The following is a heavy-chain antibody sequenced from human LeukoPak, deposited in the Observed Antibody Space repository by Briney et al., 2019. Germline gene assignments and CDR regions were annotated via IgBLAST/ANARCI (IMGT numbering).Heavy chain of an antibody. CDR1: GYSLTELS. CDR2: FDPEENKM. V-gene: IGHV1-24*01. J-gene: IGHJ4*02. Sequence: ASVKVSCKVSGYSLTELSMQWVRQAPGKGPECMGGFDPEENKMIYAQKFQGRVTMTEDTSTDTAYMELSSLRSEATARYYCATRRGDFWRGYVNWGQGTLVTVSS. D-gene: IGHD3-3*01. CDR3: ATRRGDFWRGYVN.